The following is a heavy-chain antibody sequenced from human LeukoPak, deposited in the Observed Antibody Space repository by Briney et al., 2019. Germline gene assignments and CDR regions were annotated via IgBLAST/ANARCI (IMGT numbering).Heavy chain of an antibody. J-gene: IGHJ4*02. Sequence: GGSLRLSCAASEFTFSSYAMNWVRQAPGRGLEWVSGISGSGASTYSANSVKGRFTISRDNSKNTLDLQMNSLRAEDTAIYYCVKDRYSSAYYFENWGQGTLVTVSS. CDR1: EFTFSSYA. D-gene: IGHD5-18*01. CDR2: ISGSGAST. V-gene: IGHV3-23*01. CDR3: VKDRYSSAYYFEN.